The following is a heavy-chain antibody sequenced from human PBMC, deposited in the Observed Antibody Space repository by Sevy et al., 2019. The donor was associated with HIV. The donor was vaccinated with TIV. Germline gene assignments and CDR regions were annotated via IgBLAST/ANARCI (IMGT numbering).Heavy chain of an antibody. V-gene: IGHV1-18*01. Sequence: ASVKVSCKASGYSFTTYAITWVRQAPGQGLEWMGWISPFHGNTNYAQKLQGRVSMTTDTSTCTAYMELTSLRSDDTAVYYCVRVFGARLYNGRFDPWGQGTLVTVSS. CDR2: ISPFHGNT. D-gene: IGHD2-2*02. CDR3: VRVFGARLYNGRFDP. CDR1: GYSFTTYA. J-gene: IGHJ5*02.